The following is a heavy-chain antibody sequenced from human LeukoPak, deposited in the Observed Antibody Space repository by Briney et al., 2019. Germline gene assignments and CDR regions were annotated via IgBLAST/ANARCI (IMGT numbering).Heavy chain of an antibody. Sequence: GGSLRLSCAASGFTFSSNAMTWVRQAPGKGLEWVSAISGSGGSTYYADSVKGRFTISRDNSKNTLYLQMNSLRAEDTAVYYCARDAPYYDFWSGYYLNWFDPWGQGTLVTVSS. J-gene: IGHJ5*02. CDR1: GFTFSSNA. CDR2: ISGSGGST. CDR3: ARDAPYYDFWSGYYLNWFDP. D-gene: IGHD3-3*01. V-gene: IGHV3-23*01.